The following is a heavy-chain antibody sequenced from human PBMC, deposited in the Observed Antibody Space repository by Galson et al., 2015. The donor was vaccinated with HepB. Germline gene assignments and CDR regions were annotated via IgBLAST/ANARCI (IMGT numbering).Heavy chain of an antibody. Sequence: SVKVSCKASGYSFSNYGINWVRQAPGQGLEWMGWISVYNGKTNYAQKFQGRVTMTTDTSTRNAYMELRRLRSDDTAVYFCARDGSTNYYDSRSNYPTDYWGQGTLVTVSS. V-gene: IGHV1-18*04. CDR1: GYSFSNYG. CDR2: ISVYNGKT. CDR3: ARDGSTNYYDSRSNYPTDY. D-gene: IGHD3-22*01. J-gene: IGHJ4*02.